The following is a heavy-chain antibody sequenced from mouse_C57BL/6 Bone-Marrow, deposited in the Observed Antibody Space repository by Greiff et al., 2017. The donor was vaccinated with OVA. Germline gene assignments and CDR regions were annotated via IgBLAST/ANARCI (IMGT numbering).Heavy chain of an antibody. Sequence: DVKLVESGAELVRPGASVKLSCTASGFNIKDDYMHWVKQRPEQGLEWIGWIDPENGDTEYASKFQGKATITADTSSNTAYLQLSSLTSEDTAVYYCTTVATTPYYSNYADWGQGTLVTVSA. V-gene: IGHV14-4*01. CDR2: IDPENGDT. J-gene: IGHJ3*01. CDR3: TTVATTPYYSNYAD. CDR1: GFNIKDDY. D-gene: IGHD2-5*01.